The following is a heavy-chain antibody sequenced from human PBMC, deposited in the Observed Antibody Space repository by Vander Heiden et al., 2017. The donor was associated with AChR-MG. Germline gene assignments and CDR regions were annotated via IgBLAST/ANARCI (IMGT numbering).Heavy chain of an antibody. CDR2: INHSGST. CDR1: GASFGGYY. D-gene: IGHD5-12*01. CDR3: ARGRGRDGYNRVFDY. J-gene: IGHJ4*02. Sequence: QVQLQQRGAGLLKPSEPLSLPCAVYGASFGGYYWSWIRQPPGKGLEWMGEINHSGSTNYNPSLKSRVTISVDTSKNQFSLKLSSVTAADTAVYYCARGRGRDGYNRVFDYWGQGTLVTVSS. V-gene: IGHV4-34*01.